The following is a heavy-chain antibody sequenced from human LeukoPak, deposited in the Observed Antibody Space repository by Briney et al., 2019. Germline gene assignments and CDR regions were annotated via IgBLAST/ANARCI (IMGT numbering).Heavy chain of an antibody. J-gene: IGHJ6*03. CDR2: ISSSSSII. CDR1: GISFSNYS. CDR3: ARDLRFGDTAIPYMDV. Sequence: PGGSLRLSCAASGISFSNYSMNWVRQAPGKGLEWVALISSSSSIIYYADSVKGRFTISRDNAKKSLYLQMNSLRAEDTAVYYCARDLRFGDTAIPYMDVWGKGTTVTVSS. D-gene: IGHD5-18*01. V-gene: IGHV3-21*01.